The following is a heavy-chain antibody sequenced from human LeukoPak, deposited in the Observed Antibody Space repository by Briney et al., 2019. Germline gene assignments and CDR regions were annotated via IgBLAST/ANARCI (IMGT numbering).Heavy chain of an antibody. Sequence: SETLSLTCTVSGGSISTYYWSWFRQPPGKGLEWIGYIYTSGSANYNPSLKSRVTISVDTSKSQFSLKLNSLTAADTAVYYCARHARFCTSTSCYDYWGQGTLVTVSS. V-gene: IGHV4-4*09. CDR3: ARHARFCTSTSCYDY. D-gene: IGHD2-2*01. CDR2: IYTSGSA. CDR1: GGSISTYY. J-gene: IGHJ4*02.